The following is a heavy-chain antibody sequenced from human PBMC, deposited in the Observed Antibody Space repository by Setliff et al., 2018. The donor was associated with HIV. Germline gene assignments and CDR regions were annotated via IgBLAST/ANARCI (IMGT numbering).Heavy chain of an antibody. V-gene: IGHV1-18*01. CDR1: GYTFSNYA. J-gene: IGHJ4*02. CDR3: ATRPRDDFWSGFDY. Sequence: GASVKVSCKASGYTFSNYAINWVRQAPGQGLEWMGWISAYNGNTNYAQKLQGRVTMTTDTSTSTAYMELRSLRSDDTAVYYCATRPRDDFWSGFDYWGRGTLVTVSS. CDR2: ISAYNGNT. D-gene: IGHD3-3*01.